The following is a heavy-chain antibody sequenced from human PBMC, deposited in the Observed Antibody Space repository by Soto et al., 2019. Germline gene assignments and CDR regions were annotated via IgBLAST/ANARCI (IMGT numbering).Heavy chain of an antibody. CDR1: GYSFTDYW. Sequence: GESLKISCKGSGYSFTDYWITWGRQMPGKGLEYMGRVDPSCSDSRYSPSFQGRVTISADKLTTTAYMQWTSLKDSDTDIYYRARISQARYFHYGMDVWGQGTPVTVS. J-gene: IGHJ6*02. CDR3: ARISQARYFHYGMDV. CDR2: VDPSCSDS. D-gene: IGHD6-6*01. V-gene: IGHV5-10-1*01.